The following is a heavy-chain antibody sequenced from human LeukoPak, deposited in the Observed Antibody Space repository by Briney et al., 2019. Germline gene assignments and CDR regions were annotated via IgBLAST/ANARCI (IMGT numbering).Heavy chain of an antibody. J-gene: IGHJ4*02. Sequence: GESLKIYCQGSGYSFTSYWIGWVRQMPGKGLEWMGIIYSGDSDTRYSPSFQGQVTISADKSISTAYLQWSSLKASDTAMYYCARGTDYGGNPGYFDYWGQGTLVTVSS. CDR1: GYSFTSYW. CDR3: ARGTDYGGNPGYFDY. V-gene: IGHV5-51*01. D-gene: IGHD4-23*01. CDR2: IYSGDSDT.